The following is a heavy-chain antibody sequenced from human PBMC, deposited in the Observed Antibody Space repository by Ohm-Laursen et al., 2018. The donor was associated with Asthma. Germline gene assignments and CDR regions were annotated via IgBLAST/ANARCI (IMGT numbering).Heavy chain of an antibody. D-gene: IGHD7-27*01. V-gene: IGHV3-74*01. J-gene: IGHJ3*01. CDR2: LKSDGTET. CDR3: VREDNWGLDL. CDR1: GFTFSSYA. Sequence: SLRLSCTAFGFTFSSYAMSWVRQAPGMGLVWVSRLKSDGTETTYADSVKGRFTISRDNAKDTLYLQMNSLRAEDMALYYCVREDNWGLDLWGQGTMVTVSS.